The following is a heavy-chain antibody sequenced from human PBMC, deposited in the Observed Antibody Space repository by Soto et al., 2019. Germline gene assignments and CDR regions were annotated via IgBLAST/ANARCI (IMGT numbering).Heavy chain of an antibody. J-gene: IGHJ6*02. D-gene: IGHD4-17*01. CDR2: ISAYNGNT. CDR1: GYTFTSYG. V-gene: IGHV1-18*01. CDR3: ATEIRWLRLGDYYYGMDG. Sequence: ASVKVSFKASGYTFTSYGISWVRQAPGQGLEWMGWISAYNGNTNYAQKLQGRVTMTTDTSTSTAYVELRSLRSEDTAVYYCATEIRWLRLGDYYYGMDGWGQGTTVTFSS.